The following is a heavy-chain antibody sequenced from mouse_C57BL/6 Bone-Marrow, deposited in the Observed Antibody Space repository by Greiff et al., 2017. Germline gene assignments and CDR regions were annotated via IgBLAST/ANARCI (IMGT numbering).Heavy chain of an antibody. J-gene: IGHJ1*03. CDR3: ASGAITSVRAHWYFDV. D-gene: IGHD1-1*01. Sequence: VQLQQPGAELVKPGASVKLSCKASGYTFTSYWMHWVKQRPGQGLEWIGMIHPNSGSTNYNEKFKSKATLTVDTSSRTAYMQLSSLTSEDSAVYYCASGAITSVRAHWYFDVWGTGTTVTVSA. CDR1: GYTFTSYW. V-gene: IGHV1-64*01. CDR2: IHPNSGST.